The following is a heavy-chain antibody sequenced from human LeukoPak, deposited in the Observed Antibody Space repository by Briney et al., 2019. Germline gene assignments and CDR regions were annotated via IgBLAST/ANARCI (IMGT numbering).Heavy chain of an antibody. D-gene: IGHD4-23*01. V-gene: IGHV5-51*01. CDR3: GRHLYGGNSAIDY. CDR1: GYSFTSCW. CDR2: MYPGDSDT. Sequence: GESLKISCKGSGYSFTSCWIGWVRQMPGKGLEWMGIMYPGDSDTRYSPSFQGQVTISADKSISTAYLQWSSLKASDTAMYYCGRHLYGGNSAIDYWGQGTLVTVSS. J-gene: IGHJ4*02.